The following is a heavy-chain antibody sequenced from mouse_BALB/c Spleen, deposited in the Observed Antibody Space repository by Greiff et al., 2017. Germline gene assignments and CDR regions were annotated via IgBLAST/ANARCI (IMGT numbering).Heavy chain of an antibody. D-gene: IGHD2-10*02. J-gene: IGHJ4*01. CDR2: ISYDGSN. Sequence: EVQRVESGPGLVKPSQSLSLTCSVTGYSITSGYYWNVIRQFPGNKLEWMGYISYDGSNNYNPSLKNRISITRDTSKNQFFLKLNSVTTEDTATYYCARGGYGNYVGAMDYWGQGTSVTVSS. CDR1: GYSITSGYY. V-gene: IGHV3-6*02. CDR3: ARGGYGNYVGAMDY.